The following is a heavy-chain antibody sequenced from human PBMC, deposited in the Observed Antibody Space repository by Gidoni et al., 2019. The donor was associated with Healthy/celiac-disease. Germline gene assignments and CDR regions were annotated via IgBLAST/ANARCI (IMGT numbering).Heavy chain of an antibody. CDR2: ISYDGSNK. J-gene: IGHJ4*02. V-gene: IGHV3-30*18. D-gene: IGHD1-26*01. CDR3: AKQTGGSSHFDY. Sequence: QVQLVESGGGVVQPGRSLRLSCAASGFTFSSYGMHWVRQAPGKGLEWVAVISYDGSNKYYADSVKGRFTISRDNSKNTLYLQMNSLRAEDTAVYYCAKQTGGSSHFDYWGQGTLVTVSS. CDR1: GFTFSSYG.